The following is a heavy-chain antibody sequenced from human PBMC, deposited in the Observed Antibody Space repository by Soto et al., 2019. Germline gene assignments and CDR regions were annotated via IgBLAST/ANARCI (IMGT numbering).Heavy chain of an antibody. CDR1: GYTFTNFH. CDR3: ARPLRFLDPRDNYAMDV. Sequence: ASVKVSCKASGYTFTNFHLHWVRQAPGQRLEWMGIINPSGGSTRYAQRFQGRVVMTRDTSTNTVYMELGRLRYEDTAVYYCARPLRFLDPRDNYAMDVWGQGTTVTVS. CDR2: INPSGGST. J-gene: IGHJ6*02. V-gene: IGHV1-46*01. D-gene: IGHD3-3*01.